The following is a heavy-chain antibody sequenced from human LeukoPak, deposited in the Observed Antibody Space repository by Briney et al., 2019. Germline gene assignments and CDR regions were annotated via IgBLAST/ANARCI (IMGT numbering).Heavy chain of an antibody. Sequence: GGSLRLSCAASGFTFSDYYMSWIRQAPGKGLEWVSYISSSGSTIYYADSVKGRFTISRDHAKNSLYLQMNSLRAEDTAVYYCARAKSYDFWSGYYPFDYWGQGTLVTVSS. D-gene: IGHD3-3*01. J-gene: IGHJ4*02. CDR1: GFTFSDYY. V-gene: IGHV3-11*01. CDR3: ARAKSYDFWSGYYPFDY. CDR2: ISSSGSTI.